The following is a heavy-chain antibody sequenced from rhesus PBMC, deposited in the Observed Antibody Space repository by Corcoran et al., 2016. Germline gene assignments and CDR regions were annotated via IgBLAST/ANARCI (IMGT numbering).Heavy chain of an antibody. V-gene: IGHV2-1*01. D-gene: IGHD3-34*01. CDR2: IYWDDDK. J-gene: IGHJ3*01. CDR1: GFSLSTSGMG. CDR3: ARRGDPGGAFDF. Sequence: QVTLKESGPALVKPTQTLTLTCTFSGFSLSTSGMGVGWIRQPSRKTLEWLAHIYWDDDKRYSKSLKSRLTISKDNSKNQVVLTMTNMDPVDTATYDCARRGDPGGAFDFWGQGLRVTVSS.